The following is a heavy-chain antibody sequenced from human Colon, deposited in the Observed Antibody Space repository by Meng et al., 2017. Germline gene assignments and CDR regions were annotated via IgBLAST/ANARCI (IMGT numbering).Heavy chain of an antibody. D-gene: IGHD3-16*01. V-gene: IGHV3-30*04. Sequence: VTLVQSWGGVVQPWTSLILSCSASGFNFRELGLHWVRQAPGKGLEWVAAVTYDGKKQYYADSVKGRFIISRDNSENTLYLQMGSLKPEDTAIYYCAKEWSSSYAYYDAWGQGTLVTVSS. CDR3: AKEWSSSYAYYDA. CDR2: VTYDGKKQ. CDR1: GFNFRELG. J-gene: IGHJ5*01.